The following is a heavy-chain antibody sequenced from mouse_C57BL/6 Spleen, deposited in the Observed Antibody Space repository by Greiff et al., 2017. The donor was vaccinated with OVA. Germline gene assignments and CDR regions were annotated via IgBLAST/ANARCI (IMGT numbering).Heavy chain of an antibody. J-gene: IGHJ2*01. CDR3: VRQDYGIFDY. CDR1: GFSFNTYA. D-gene: IGHD1-2*01. CDR2: IRSKSNNYAT. Sequence: EVQLVESGGGLVQPKGSLKLSCAASGFSFNTYAMNWVRQAPGKGLEWVARIRSKSNNYATYYADSVKDRFTISRDDSESMLYLQMNNLKTEDTAMYYCVRQDYGIFDYWGQGTTLTVSS. V-gene: IGHV10-1*01.